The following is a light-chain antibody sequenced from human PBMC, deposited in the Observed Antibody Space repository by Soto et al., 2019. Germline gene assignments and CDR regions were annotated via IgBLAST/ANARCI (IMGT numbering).Light chain of an antibody. CDR2: DTS. V-gene: IGKV3-11*01. CDR1: QSVSGF. Sequence: VLTQSPAPLSLSPGESSTLSCSAYQSVSGFLGWYQQKLGRAPRLLLHDTSTRATGVPARFSGSGSGTDFPLSISRLEPEAFALYYCQQRSNWPPEITFGQGTRLEIK. CDR3: QQRSNWPPEIT. J-gene: IGKJ5*01.